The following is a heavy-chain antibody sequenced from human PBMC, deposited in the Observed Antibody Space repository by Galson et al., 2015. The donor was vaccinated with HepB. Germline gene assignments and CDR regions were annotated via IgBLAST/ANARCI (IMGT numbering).Heavy chain of an antibody. CDR1: GFTFSSYS. J-gene: IGHJ6*02. V-gene: IGHV3-21*01. Sequence: SLRLSCAASGFTFSSYSMNWVRQAPGKGLEWVSSISSSSSYIYYADSVKGRFTISRDNAKNSLYLQMNSLRAEDTAVYYCARLGGSGSYYKGKYYYYGMDVWGQGTTVTVSS. D-gene: IGHD3-10*01. CDR3: ARLGGSGSYYKGKYYYYGMDV. CDR2: ISSSSSYI.